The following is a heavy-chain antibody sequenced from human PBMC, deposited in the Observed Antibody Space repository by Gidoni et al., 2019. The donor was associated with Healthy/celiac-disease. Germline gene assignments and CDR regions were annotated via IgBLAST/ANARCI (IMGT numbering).Heavy chain of an antibody. Sequence: QVQLQQWGAGLLKPSETLSLTCAVYGGSFSGYYWSWIRQPPGKGLEWIGEINHSGSTNYNPSLKSRVTISVDTSKNQFSLKLSSVTAADTAVYYCARVNRYYDFWSGQGASTWFDPWGQGTLVTVSS. CDR1: GGSFSGYY. D-gene: IGHD3-3*01. V-gene: IGHV4-34*01. CDR3: ARVNRYYDFWSGQGASTWFDP. CDR2: INHSGST. J-gene: IGHJ5*02.